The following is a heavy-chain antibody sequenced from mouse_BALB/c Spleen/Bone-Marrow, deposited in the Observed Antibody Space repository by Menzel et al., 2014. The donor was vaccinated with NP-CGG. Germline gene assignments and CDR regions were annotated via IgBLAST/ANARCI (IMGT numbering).Heavy chain of an antibody. V-gene: IGHV14-3*02. CDR3: ARGKEICLDFAY. J-gene: IGHJ3*01. Sequence: VQLQQPGAVLVKPGASVKLSCTASGFNIKDTYILWVKQRPEQGLEWIGRIDPANGNTKYGPKFQGKATITEDTSSNTAYLQLSSLASEDTAVYSCARGKEICLDFAYWGQGTLVTVSA. CDR1: GFNIKDTY. CDR2: IDPANGNT. D-gene: IGHD6-1*01.